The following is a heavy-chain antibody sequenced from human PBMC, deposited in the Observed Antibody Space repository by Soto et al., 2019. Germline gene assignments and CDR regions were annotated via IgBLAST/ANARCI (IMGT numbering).Heavy chain of an antibody. Sequence: PSETLSLTCTVSCGSVSNSNYYWGWIRQSPGKGLEWIGSVYYRGRSYSKSSVKSRVTISVDTSKNQFSLNLNSVTASDTAAYYCVSQRTSVLTQAYFDYWGPGALVTVSS. CDR1: CGSVSNSNYY. D-gene: IGHD2-8*01. J-gene: IGHJ4*02. CDR3: VSQRTSVLTQAYFDY. V-gene: IGHV4-39*01. CDR2: VYYRGRS.